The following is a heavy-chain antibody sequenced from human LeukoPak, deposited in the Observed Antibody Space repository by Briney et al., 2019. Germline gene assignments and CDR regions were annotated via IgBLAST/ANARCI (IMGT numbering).Heavy chain of an antibody. CDR2: IKQDGSEK. Sequence: GGSLRLSCAASGFTFSSYWMSWVRQAPGKGLEWVANIKQDGSEKYYVVSVKGRFTISRDNAKNSLYLQMNSLRAEDTAVYYCARTYSSGWYYYYMDVWGKGTTVTVSS. D-gene: IGHD6-19*01. CDR3: ARTYSSGWYYYYMDV. V-gene: IGHV3-7*01. CDR1: GFTFSSYW. J-gene: IGHJ6*03.